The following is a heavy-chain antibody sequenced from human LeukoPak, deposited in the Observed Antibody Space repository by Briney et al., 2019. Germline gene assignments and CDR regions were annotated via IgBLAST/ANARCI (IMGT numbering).Heavy chain of an antibody. J-gene: IGHJ4*02. CDR1: GFTFSSFG. D-gene: IGHD4-17*01. CDR3: AKSGPDYGDYVDY. CDR2: ISYDGSNK. V-gene: IGHV3-30*18. Sequence: AGGSLRLSCAASGFTFSSFGMHWVRQAPGKGLEWVAVISYDGSNKYYADSVKGRFTISRDNSKNTLYLQMNSLRAEDTAVYYCAKSGPDYGDYVDYWGQGTLVTVSS.